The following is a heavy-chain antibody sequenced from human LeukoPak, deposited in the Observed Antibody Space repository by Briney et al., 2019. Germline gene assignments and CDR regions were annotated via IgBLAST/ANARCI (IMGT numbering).Heavy chain of an antibody. Sequence: GGSLRLSCAASGFTFSSYNMNWVRQAPGKGLEWVSFISSSSYIYYADSVKGRFTISRDNAKNSLYLQMNSLRAEDTAVYYCAREYYYDSSGYYYYWGQGTLVTVSS. J-gene: IGHJ4*02. V-gene: IGHV3-21*05. CDR2: ISSSSYI. D-gene: IGHD3-22*01. CDR1: GFTFSSYN. CDR3: AREYYYDSSGYYYY.